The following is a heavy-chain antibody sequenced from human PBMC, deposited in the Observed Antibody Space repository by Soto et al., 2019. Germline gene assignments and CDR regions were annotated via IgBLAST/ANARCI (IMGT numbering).Heavy chain of an antibody. CDR3: TRDVLGYCSSGSCAGTEGMDL. J-gene: IGHJ6*01. D-gene: IGHD2-15*01. CDR1: GFTFSDYY. V-gene: IGHV3-11*01. Sequence: GGSLRLSCAASGFTFSDYYMSWIRQAPGKGLEWVSYISSSGSTIYYADSVKGRFTISRDNAKNSLYLQMNSLRAEDTAVYYWTRDVLGYCSSGSCAGTEGMDLWGQRTTVNVSS. CDR2: ISSSGSTI.